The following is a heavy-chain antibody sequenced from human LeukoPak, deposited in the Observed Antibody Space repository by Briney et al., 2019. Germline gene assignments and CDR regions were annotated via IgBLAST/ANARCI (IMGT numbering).Heavy chain of an antibody. J-gene: IGHJ3*02. Sequence: GGSLRLSCAASGFTFSSYWMSWVRQAPGKGLEWVANIKQDGSEKYYVDSVKGRFTISRDNAKNSLYLQINSLRAEDTAVYYCARDYFPGCSGGSCYGVGPDAFDIWGQGTMATVSS. D-gene: IGHD2-15*01. CDR2: IKQDGSEK. CDR1: GFTFSSYW. V-gene: IGHV3-7*01. CDR3: ARDYFPGCSGGSCYGVGPDAFDI.